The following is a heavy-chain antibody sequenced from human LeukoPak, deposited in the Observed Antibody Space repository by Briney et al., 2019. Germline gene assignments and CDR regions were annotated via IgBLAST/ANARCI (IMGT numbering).Heavy chain of an antibody. D-gene: IGHD3-22*01. CDR2: ISGSGGST. J-gene: IGHJ4*02. CDR1: GFTFSSYA. V-gene: IGHV3-23*01. Sequence: RPGGSLRLSCAASGFTFSSYAMSWVRQAPGKGLEWVSAISGSGGSTYYADSVKGRFTISRDNSKNTLYLQMNSLRAEDTAVYYCAKDQDLYYDSSGYYPYFDYWGQGTLVTVSS. CDR3: AKDQDLYYDSSGYYPYFDY.